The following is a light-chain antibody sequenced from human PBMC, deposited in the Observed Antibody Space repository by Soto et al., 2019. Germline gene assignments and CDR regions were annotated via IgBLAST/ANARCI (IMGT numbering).Light chain of an antibody. CDR2: EVN. J-gene: IGLJ3*02. CDR3: GGWDGTLNGPL. V-gene: IGLV2-8*01. CDR1: SSDVGGYNY. Sequence: QSALTQPPSASGSPGQSVAISCTGTSSDVGGYNYVSWYQQHPGKAPKLMIYEVNKRPSGVPDRFSGSKSGNTASLTVSGLQAEDEADYYCGGWDGTLNGPLFGGGTKLTVL.